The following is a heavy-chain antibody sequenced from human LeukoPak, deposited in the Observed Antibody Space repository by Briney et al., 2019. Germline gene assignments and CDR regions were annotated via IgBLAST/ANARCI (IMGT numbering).Heavy chain of an antibody. CDR1: GGSISSSSYY. CDR2: IYYSGST. Sequence: KTSETLSLTCTVSGGSISSSSYYWSWIRQPPGKGLEWIGYIYYSGSTNYNPSLKSRVTISVDTSKNQFSLKLSSVTAADTAVYYCARQEGRGVSGGMDVWGQGTTVTVSS. CDR3: ARQEGRGVSGGMDV. D-gene: IGHD3-10*01. V-gene: IGHV4-61*05. J-gene: IGHJ6*02.